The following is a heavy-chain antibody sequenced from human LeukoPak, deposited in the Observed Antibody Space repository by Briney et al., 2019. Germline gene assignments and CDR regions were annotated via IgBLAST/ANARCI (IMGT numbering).Heavy chain of an antibody. CDR3: ARGYCSGGSCYFFAY. CDR2: INPNSGGT. J-gene: IGHJ4*02. Sequence: ASVKVSCKASGYTFTGCYMHWVRQAPGQGLEWMGWINPNSGGTNYAQKFQGRVTMTRDTSISTAYMELSRLRSDDTAVYYCARGYCSGGSCYFFAYWGQGTLVTVSS. CDR1: GYTFTGCY. D-gene: IGHD2-15*01. V-gene: IGHV1-2*02.